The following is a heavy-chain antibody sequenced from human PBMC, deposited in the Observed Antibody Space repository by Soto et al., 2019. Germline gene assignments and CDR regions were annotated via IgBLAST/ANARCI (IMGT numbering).Heavy chain of an antibody. D-gene: IGHD3-10*01. CDR2: IYSTGTT. J-gene: IGHJ4*02. Sequence: EVQLVGSGGGLIQPGGSLKLSCAASGFTVGNNYMSWVRQDPGKGLEWVSLIYSTGTTKYADSVKGRFTVSRDNAKNTLYLQMNSLRAEDTAVYYCAKDGRGSGSHYNSFGYWGQGTLVTVSS. V-gene: IGHV3-53*01. CDR1: GFTVGNNY. CDR3: AKDGRGSGSHYNSFGY.